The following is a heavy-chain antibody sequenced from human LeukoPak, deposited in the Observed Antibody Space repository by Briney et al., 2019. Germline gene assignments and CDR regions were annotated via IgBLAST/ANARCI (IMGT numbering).Heavy chain of an antibody. CDR3: AKDWSYSSSWYNYLRGVSSAY. D-gene: IGHD6-13*01. J-gene: IGHJ4*02. V-gene: IGHV3-23*01. CDR1: GFTFSSYA. Sequence: GGSLRLSCAASGFTFSSYAMSWVRQAPGKGLEWVSAISGSGGSTYYADSVKGRFTISRDNSKNTLYLQMNSLRAEDTAVYYCAKDWSYSSSWYNYLRGVSSAYWGQGTLVTVSS. CDR2: ISGSGGST.